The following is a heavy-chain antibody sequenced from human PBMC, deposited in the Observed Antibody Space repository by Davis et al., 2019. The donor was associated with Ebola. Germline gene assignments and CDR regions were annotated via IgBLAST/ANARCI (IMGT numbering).Heavy chain of an antibody. CDR2: IRYDGSNK. D-gene: IGHD7-27*01. CDR3: ARDRNWGCEY. V-gene: IGHV3-30*02. CDR1: GFTFSSYG. J-gene: IGHJ4*02. Sequence: GESLKISCAASGFTFSSYGMHWVRQAPGKGLEWVAFIRYDGSNKYYTDSVKGRFTASRDNSKNTLYLQMNGLRAEDTAVYYCARDRNWGCEYWGQGTLVTVSS.